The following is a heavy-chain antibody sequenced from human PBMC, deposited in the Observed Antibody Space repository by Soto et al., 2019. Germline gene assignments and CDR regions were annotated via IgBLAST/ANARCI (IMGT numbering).Heavy chain of an antibody. CDR2: ISGYNGHT. Sequence: QVQLVQSGAEVRKPGASVKVSCKASGYTFTTYGISWVRQAPGQGLEWMGWISGYNGHTKYAQKFQGRVTMTTDTPTSTVYMDLGSLRSDDTAVYYCAREGEMPYYYYGLDVWGQGTTVTVSS. V-gene: IGHV1-18*01. J-gene: IGHJ6*02. D-gene: IGHD3-16*01. CDR3: AREGEMPYYYYGLDV. CDR1: GYTFTTYG.